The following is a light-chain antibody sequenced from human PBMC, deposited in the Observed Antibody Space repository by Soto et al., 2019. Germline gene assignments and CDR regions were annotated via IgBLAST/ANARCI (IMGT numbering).Light chain of an antibody. CDR1: QSVSSNY. V-gene: IGKV3-20*01. CDR3: QQYGSSPGT. Sequence: EIVLTQSPGTLSLSPGERATLSCRASQSVSSNYLAWYQLKPGQPPRLLIYAASSRATGIPDRFSGSGSGTDFSLIISRLEPEDVAVYFCQQYGSSPGTFGQGTKLEIK. CDR2: AAS. J-gene: IGKJ2*01.